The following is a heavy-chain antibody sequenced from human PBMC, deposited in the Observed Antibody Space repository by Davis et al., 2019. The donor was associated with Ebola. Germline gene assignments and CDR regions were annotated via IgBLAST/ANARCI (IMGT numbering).Heavy chain of an antibody. J-gene: IGHJ4*02. D-gene: IGHD6-19*01. Sequence: MPSETLSLTCTVSGDSVSSNTYHWGWVRQPPGKGLEWIGSFYYSGRTYYSLSLKSRLTISVDTSQDQFSLNLNSVTAADTAVYYCTSEYSSSPAFWGRGILVTVSS. CDR1: GDSVSSNTYH. V-gene: IGHV4-39*01. CDR2: FYYSGRT. CDR3: TSEYSSSPAF.